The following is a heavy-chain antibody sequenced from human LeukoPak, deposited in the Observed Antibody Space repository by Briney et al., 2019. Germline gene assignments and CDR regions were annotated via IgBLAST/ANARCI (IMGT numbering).Heavy chain of an antibody. Sequence: ASVKVSCKASGYTFSSYGISWVRQAPGQGLEWMGWITSYNGNTKYAQQLQGRVTMTTDTSTGTAYMELRSLRSDDTAVYYCARAGAAAGTPFDYWGQGTPVTVSS. J-gene: IGHJ4*02. V-gene: IGHV1-18*01. CDR2: ITSYNGNT. CDR3: ARAGAAAGTPFDY. D-gene: IGHD6-13*01. CDR1: GYTFSSYG.